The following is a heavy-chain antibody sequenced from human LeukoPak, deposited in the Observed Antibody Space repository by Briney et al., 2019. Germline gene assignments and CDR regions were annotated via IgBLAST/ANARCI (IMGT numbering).Heavy chain of an antibody. CDR1: GFTFSTFH. J-gene: IGHJ5*02. CDR2: IQNDGGNG. CDR3: GRSYVLNFFNP. D-gene: IGHD3-10*02. Sequence: GGSLRLSCATSGFTFSTFHMHWVRHAPGGAPEWVAFIQNDGGNGYFGDSVKGRFTISRDNSKSTLYLQLDSLTTEDTAVYYCGRSYVLNFFNPWGQGTLVTVSS. V-gene: IGHV3-30*02.